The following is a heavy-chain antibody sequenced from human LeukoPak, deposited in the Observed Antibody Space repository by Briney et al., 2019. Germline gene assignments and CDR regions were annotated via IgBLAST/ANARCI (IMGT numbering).Heavy chain of an antibody. CDR3: ASHSSTAREYYYYMDV. CDR2: IYSGGST. CDR1: GFTVSSNY. Sequence: GGSLRLSCAASGFTVSSNYMSWVRQAPGKGLEWVSVIYSGGSTYYADSVKGRFTISRDNSKNTLYLQMNSLRAEDTAVYYCASHSSTAREYYYYMDVWGKGTTVTVSS. V-gene: IGHV3-53*01. D-gene: IGHD2-21*02. J-gene: IGHJ6*03.